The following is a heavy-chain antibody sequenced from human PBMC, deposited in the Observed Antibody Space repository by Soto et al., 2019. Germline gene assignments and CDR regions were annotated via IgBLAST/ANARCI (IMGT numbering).Heavy chain of an antibody. D-gene: IGHD2-8*01. CDR3: ARDRDAYCSKGICSGPYFDY. V-gene: IGHV3-48*02. CDR2: ISDNSSVI. CDR1: GFTFSTYS. Sequence: GSLRLSCAASGFTFSTYSINWVRQAPGKGLEWISYISDNSSVIYYADAVKGRFTISRDNAKNSLYLQMNSLRDEDTAVYYCARDRDAYCSKGICSGPYFDYWGQGTLVTVSS. J-gene: IGHJ4*02.